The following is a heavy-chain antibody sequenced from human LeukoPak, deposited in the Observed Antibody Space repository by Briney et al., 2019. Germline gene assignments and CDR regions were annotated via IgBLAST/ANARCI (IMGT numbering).Heavy chain of an antibody. J-gene: IGHJ4*02. CDR1: GFSFNRYA. Sequence: GGSLRLSCAASGFSFNRYAVAWVRQAPGKGLEWVTSISGSGGRTFFADSVKGRFTISRDNSKNTLYLQMNSLRAEDTAVYYCATNARVGATRGYYFDYWGQGTLVTVSS. CDR3: ATNARVGATRGYYFDY. CDR2: ISGSGGRT. V-gene: IGHV3-23*01. D-gene: IGHD1-26*01.